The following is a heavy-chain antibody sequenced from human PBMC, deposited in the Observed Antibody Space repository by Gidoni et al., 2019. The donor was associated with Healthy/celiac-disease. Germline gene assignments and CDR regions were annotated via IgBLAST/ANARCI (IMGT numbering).Heavy chain of an antibody. CDR1: GYSISSGYY. CDR3: ARVKAAHIPYYFDY. CDR2: IYHSGST. D-gene: IGHD6-6*01. J-gene: IGHJ4*02. Sequence: QVQLQESGPGLVKPSETLSLTCAVSGYSISSGYYWGWIRQPPGKGLEWIGSIYHSGSTYYNPSLKSRVTISVDTSKNQFSLKLSSVTAADTAVYYCARVKAAHIPYYFDYWGQGTLVTVSS. V-gene: IGHV4-38-2*01.